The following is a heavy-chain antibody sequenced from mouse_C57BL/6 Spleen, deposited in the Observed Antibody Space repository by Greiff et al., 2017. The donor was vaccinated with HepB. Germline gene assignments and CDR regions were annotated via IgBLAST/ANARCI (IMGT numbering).Heavy chain of an antibody. D-gene: IGHD2-2*01. CDR3: ARYVYYGYDGPYYFDY. CDR2: IYPRSGNT. J-gene: IGHJ2*01. V-gene: IGHV1-81*01. Sequence: VQLQQSGAELARPGASVKLSCKASGYTFTSYGISWVKQRTGQGLEWIGEIYPRSGNTYYNEKFKGKATLTADKSSSTAYMELRSLTSEDSAVYFCARYVYYGYDGPYYFDYWGQGTTLTVSS. CDR1: GYTFTSYG.